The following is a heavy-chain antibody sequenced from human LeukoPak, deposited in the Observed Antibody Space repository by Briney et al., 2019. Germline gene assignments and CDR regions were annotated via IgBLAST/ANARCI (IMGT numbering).Heavy chain of an antibody. D-gene: IGHD3-16*02. J-gene: IGHJ4*02. CDR2: NYPGDSDT. V-gene: IGHV5-51*01. CDR1: GYSFTSYW. Sequence: GETLKISCKGSGYSFTSYWIGWVRQMPGKGLEWMGINYPGDSDTRYSPSFQGQVTISADKSISTAYLQWSSLKASDTAMYYCASLADVWGSYRSTEYYFDYWGQGTLVTVSS. CDR3: ASLADVWGSYRSTEYYFDY.